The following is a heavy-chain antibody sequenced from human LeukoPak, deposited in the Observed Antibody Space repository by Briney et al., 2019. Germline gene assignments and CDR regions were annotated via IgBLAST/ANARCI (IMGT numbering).Heavy chain of an antibody. D-gene: IGHD2-2*01. Sequence: TGGSLRLSCAASGFSFSDYYMSWIRQAPGKGLEWVSYISRSGSTIYYADSVKGRFTISRDNAKNSLYLQINSLRAEDTAVYYCARDGSLYCSSTSCRSGYYYYGMDVWGQGTTVTVSS. J-gene: IGHJ6*02. CDR1: GFSFSDYY. CDR2: ISRSGSTI. CDR3: ARDGSLYCSSTSCRSGYYYYGMDV. V-gene: IGHV3-11*01.